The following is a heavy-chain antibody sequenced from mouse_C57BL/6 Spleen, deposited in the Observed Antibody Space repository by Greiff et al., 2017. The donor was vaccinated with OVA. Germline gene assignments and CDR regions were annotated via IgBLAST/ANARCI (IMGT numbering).Heavy chain of an antibody. CDR2: IDPENGDT. D-gene: IGHD2-4*01. J-gene: IGHJ3*01. V-gene: IGHV14-4*01. CDR1: GFNIKDDS. CDR3: TEDYERFAY. Sequence: EVKLMESGAELVRPGASVKLSCTASGFNIKDDSMHWVKQRPEQGLEWIGWIDPENGDTEYASKFQGKATITADTSSNTAYLQLSSLTSEDTAVYYCTEDYERFAYWGQGTLVTVSA.